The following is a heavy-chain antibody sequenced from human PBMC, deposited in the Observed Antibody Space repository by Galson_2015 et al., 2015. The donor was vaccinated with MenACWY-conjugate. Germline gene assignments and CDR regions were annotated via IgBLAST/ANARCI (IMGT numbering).Heavy chain of an antibody. Sequence: SLRLSCAASGFTFSAYSMTWVRQSQAKGLKWVATIRQDENDKYYEYSVQGRFSISRDNAKNSLFLQMNSLTAADTAVYYCARDWRSRTGTGMGFDYWGQGTLVTVSS. CDR3: ARDWRSRTGTGMGFDY. CDR2: IRQDENDK. J-gene: IGHJ4*02. D-gene: IGHD1-7*01. V-gene: IGHV3-7*05. CDR1: GFTFSAYS.